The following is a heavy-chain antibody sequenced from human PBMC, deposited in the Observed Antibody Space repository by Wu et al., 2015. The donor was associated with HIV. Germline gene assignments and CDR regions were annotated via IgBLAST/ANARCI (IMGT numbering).Heavy chain of an antibody. D-gene: IGHD3-3*01. J-gene: IGHJ4*02. CDR1: GTSVSSDYY. V-gene: IGHV4-38-2*01. CDR3: ARGLYDFWSGYYSYYFDY. CDR2: INHSGST. Sequence: QVQLQESGPGLVKPSETLSLTCVVSGTSVSSDYYWGWIRQTPGKGLEWIGEINHSGSTNYNPSLKSRVTISVDTSKNQFSLKLSSVTAADTAVYYWARGLYDFWSGYYSYYFDYWGQGTLVTVSS.